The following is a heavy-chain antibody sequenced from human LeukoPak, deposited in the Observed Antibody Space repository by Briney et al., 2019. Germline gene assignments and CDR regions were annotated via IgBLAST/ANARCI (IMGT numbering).Heavy chain of an antibody. Sequence: SETLSLTCTVSGGSISSGGYYWSWIRQHPGKGLEWIGYIYYSGSTYYNPSLKSRVTMSVDTSKNQFSLKLSSVTAADTAVYYCARDKTPLYYYDSSGYFPDAFDIWGQGTMVTVSS. CDR2: IYYSGST. CDR1: GGSISSGGYY. V-gene: IGHV4-31*03. D-gene: IGHD3-22*01. CDR3: ARDKTPLYYYDSSGYFPDAFDI. J-gene: IGHJ3*02.